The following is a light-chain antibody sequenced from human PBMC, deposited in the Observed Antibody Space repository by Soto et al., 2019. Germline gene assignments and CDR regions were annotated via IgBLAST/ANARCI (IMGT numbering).Light chain of an antibody. CDR3: QQYYNTPLP. J-gene: IGKJ4*01. V-gene: IGKV4-1*01. CDR1: QSVLYSSNNRNY. CDR2: WAS. Sequence: DIVMTQSPDSLAVSLGERVTINCNSSQSVLYSSNNRNYLAWFQQKPGQPPKLLIYWASTRESGVPDRFSGSGSGTDLTLTISGLQAEDVAVYYCQQYYNTPLPFGGGTKVDI.